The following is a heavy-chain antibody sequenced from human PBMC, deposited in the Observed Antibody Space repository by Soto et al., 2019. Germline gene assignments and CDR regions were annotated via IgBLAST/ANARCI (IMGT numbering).Heavy chain of an antibody. CDR2: ISGSGGST. J-gene: IGHJ4*02. CDR3: AKARNYYDSSGYSQ. CDR1: GFTFSSYT. Sequence: PGGSLRLSCAASGFTFSSYTMSWVRQAPGKGLEWVSAISGSGGSTYYADSVKGRFTISRDNSKNTLYLQMNSLRAEDTAVYYCAKARNYYDSSGYSQRGQGTQVTVSS. V-gene: IGHV3-23*01. D-gene: IGHD3-22*01.